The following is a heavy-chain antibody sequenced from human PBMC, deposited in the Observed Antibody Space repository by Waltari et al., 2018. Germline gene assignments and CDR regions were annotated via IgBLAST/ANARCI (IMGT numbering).Heavy chain of an antibody. J-gene: IGHJ4*02. CDR3: ARGGSGGSLDF. CDR2: IENERRTT. CDR1: GFDFNYFW. V-gene: IGHV3-74*01. D-gene: IGHD2-15*01. Sequence: EVQLVESGGALVQPGGSLRLSCAVSGFDFNYFWVYWVRQTPGKGLILVSEIENERRTTIYADSVKGRFTISKDDAKNMLYLEMNSLRVDDTAIYYCARGGSGGSLDFWGQGTLVTVSS.